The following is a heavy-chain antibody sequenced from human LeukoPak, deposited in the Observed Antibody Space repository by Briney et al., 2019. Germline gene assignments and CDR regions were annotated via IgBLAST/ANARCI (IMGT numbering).Heavy chain of an antibody. J-gene: IGHJ4*02. CDR2: IYYTGST. CDR3: ARASWFSTTWHFDY. Sequence: PSETLSLTCTVSGDSISLYYWSWIRQPPGKGLEWIGYIYYTGSTKSNPSLKSRVTISVDTSKKQFSLNLSSVTAADTAVYYCARASWFSTTWHFDYWGQGIQVTVSS. CDR1: GDSISLYY. V-gene: IGHV4-59*01. D-gene: IGHD6-13*01.